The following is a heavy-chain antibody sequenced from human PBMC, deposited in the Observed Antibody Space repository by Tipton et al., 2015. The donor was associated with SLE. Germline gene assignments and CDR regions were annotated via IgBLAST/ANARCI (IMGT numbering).Heavy chain of an antibody. CDR3: ARARIAAAGVYYYYYGMDV. CDR1: GYSISSGYY. D-gene: IGHD6-13*01. J-gene: IGHJ6*02. V-gene: IGHV4-38-2*02. CDR2: IYHIGST. Sequence: TLSLTCTVSGYSISSGYYWGWIRKPPGKGLEWIGSIYHIGSTYYNPSLKSRVTISVDTSKNQFSLKLSSVTAADTAVYYCARARIAAAGVYYYYYGMDVWGQGTTVTVSS.